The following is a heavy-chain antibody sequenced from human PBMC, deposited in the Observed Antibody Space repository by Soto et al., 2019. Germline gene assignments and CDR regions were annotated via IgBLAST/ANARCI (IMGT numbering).Heavy chain of an antibody. CDR2: IWYDGSNK. CDR1: GFTFSSYG. Sequence: QVQLVESGGGVVQPGNSLRLSCAASGFTFSSYGMHWVRQAPGKGLEWVAVIWYDGSNKYYADSVKGRFTISRDNSKNTLYLQMNSLRAEDTAVYYCARSAPDAFDIWGQGTMVTVSS. CDR3: ARSAPDAFDI. D-gene: IGHD6-25*01. J-gene: IGHJ3*02. V-gene: IGHV3-33*01.